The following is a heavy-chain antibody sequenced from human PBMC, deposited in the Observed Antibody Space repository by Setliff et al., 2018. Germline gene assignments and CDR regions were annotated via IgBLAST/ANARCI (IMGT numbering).Heavy chain of an antibody. CDR1: GDPMSSRRYY. D-gene: IGHD6-19*01. CDR3: ARKVEQWLTPHFDY. Sequence: SETLSLTCTVSGDPMSSRRYYWAWIRQPAGKGLEWIGQIYTSWSTNYNPSLKSRVTMSVDVSKSQFSLRLSSVTAADTAVYYCARKVEQWLTPHFDYWGQGALVTVSS. J-gene: IGHJ4*02. V-gene: IGHV4-61*09. CDR2: IYTSWST.